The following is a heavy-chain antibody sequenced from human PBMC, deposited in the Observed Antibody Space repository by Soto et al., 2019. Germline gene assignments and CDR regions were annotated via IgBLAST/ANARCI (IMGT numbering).Heavy chain of an antibody. D-gene: IGHD2-2*01. CDR1: GGSISSCGYY. Sequence: PSETLSLTCTVSGGSISSCGYYWSWIRQHPGKGLEWIGYIYYSGSTYYNPSLKSRVTISVDTSKNQFSLKLSSVTAADTAVYYCAREGVSSSTSYKPTYYFDYWGQGTLVTVSS. J-gene: IGHJ4*02. V-gene: IGHV4-31*03. CDR2: IYYSGST. CDR3: AREGVSSSTSYKPTYYFDY.